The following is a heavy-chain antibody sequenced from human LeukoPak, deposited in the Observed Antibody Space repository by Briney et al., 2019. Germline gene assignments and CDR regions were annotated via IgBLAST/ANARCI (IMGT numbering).Heavy chain of an antibody. CDR2: INHSGST. D-gene: IGHD1-14*01. CDR3: ARLGTTRAY. J-gene: IGHJ4*02. Sequence: SETLSLTCAVYGGSFSGYYWGWIRQPPGKGLEWIGEINHSGSTNYNPSLKSRVTISVDTSKNQFSLKLSSVTAADTAVYYCARLGTTRAYWGQGTLVTVSS. V-gene: IGHV4-34*01. CDR1: GGSFSGYY.